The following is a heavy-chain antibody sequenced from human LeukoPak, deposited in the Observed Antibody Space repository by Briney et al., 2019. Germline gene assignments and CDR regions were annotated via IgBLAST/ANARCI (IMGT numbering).Heavy chain of an antibody. V-gene: IGHV3-30*01. D-gene: IGHD5-18*01. CDR3: ARDDSYGYFDY. Sequence: GRSLRLSCAASGFTFSSCAMHWVRQAPGKGLEWVAVISYDGSNKYYADSVKGRFTISRDNSKNTLYLQMNSLRAEDTAVYYCARDDSYGYFDYWGQGTLVTVSS. CDR1: GFTFSSCA. CDR2: ISYDGSNK. J-gene: IGHJ4*02.